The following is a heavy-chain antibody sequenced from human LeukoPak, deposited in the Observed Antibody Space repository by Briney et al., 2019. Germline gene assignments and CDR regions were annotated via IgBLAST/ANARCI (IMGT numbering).Heavy chain of an antibody. CDR2: MSYDGGTK. V-gene: IGHV3-30*18. Sequence: GGALRLSCAASGFTFSSYAMHWVRQAPGKGLEWVAVMSYDGGTKYYAESVKGRFTISRDNSKNTLYLQINSLRAEDTAVYYCAKVPRQNGWFPLSDYWGQGALVTVSS. CDR3: AKVPRQNGWFPLSDY. D-gene: IGHD6-19*01. CDR1: GFTFSSYA. J-gene: IGHJ4*02.